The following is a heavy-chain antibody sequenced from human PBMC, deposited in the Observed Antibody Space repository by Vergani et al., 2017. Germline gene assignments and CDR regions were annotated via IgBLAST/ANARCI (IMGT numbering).Heavy chain of an antibody. J-gene: IGHJ5*02. CDR3: ARDLRLLYNRFDP. Sequence: QVQLVESGGGVVQPWRSLRLYCAASGFTFNKYGMPWVRQAPGKGLEWVAVTWYDGNNKQYADSVKGRFTISRDNSKSTMYLQMNSLRDEDTGVYYCARDLRLLYNRFDPWGQGTLVTVSS. CDR2: TWYDGNNK. V-gene: IGHV3-33*01. D-gene: IGHD1-14*01. CDR1: GFTFNKYG.